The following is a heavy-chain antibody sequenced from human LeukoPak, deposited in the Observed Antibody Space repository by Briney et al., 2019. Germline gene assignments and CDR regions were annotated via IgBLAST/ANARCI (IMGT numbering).Heavy chain of an antibody. CDR1: GFTFSDDY. D-gene: IGHD6-13*01. J-gene: IGHJ6*02. Sequence: GGSLRLSCAASGFTFSDDYMSWIRQAPGKGLEWVSYISSSSSYENYEESVKGRFTISRDNAKNSLYLQMNGLRAEDTAVYYCARDPGSSSWYGPYYYYGMDVWGQGTTVTVSS. V-gene: IGHV3-11*05. CDR3: ARDPGSSSWYGPYYYYGMDV. CDR2: ISSSSSYE.